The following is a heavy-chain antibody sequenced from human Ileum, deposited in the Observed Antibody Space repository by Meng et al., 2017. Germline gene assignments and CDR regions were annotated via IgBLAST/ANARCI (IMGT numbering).Heavy chain of an antibody. CDR3: ARSVWGRAAPD. J-gene: IGHJ4*02. D-gene: IGHD3-16*01. V-gene: IGHV4-4*02. CDR1: GASISSSNW. CDR2: VFHSGDT. Sequence: QGRLGEPGPGLVEPSGTLSITCAVSGASISSSNWWSWVRQPPGKGLEWIGEVFHSGDTNYNPSLKSRVSMSVDKSKNQFSLKLTSVTAADTAVYYCARSVWGRAAPDWGQGTLVTVSS.